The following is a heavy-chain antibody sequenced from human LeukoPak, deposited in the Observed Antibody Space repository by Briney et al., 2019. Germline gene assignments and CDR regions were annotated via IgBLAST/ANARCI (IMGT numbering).Heavy chain of an antibody. J-gene: IGHJ4*02. CDR1: GFTFSSYS. Sequence: GGSLRLSCAASGFTFSSYSMNWVRQVPGKGLEWVSSITRSGAHIFYADSVKGRFTISRDNAKNLLYLQMNSLRAEDTALYYCAKDLSSGTGRGFDHWGQGTLVSVSS. D-gene: IGHD3/OR15-3a*01. CDR2: ITRSGAHI. V-gene: IGHV3-21*04. CDR3: AKDLSSGTGRGFDH.